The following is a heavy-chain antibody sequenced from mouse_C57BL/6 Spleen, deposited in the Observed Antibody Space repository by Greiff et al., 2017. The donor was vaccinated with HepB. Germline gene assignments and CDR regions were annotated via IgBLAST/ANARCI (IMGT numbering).Heavy chain of an antibody. V-gene: IGHV1-75*01. CDR3: ARELDSSGPWAMDY. D-gene: IGHD3-2*02. Sequence: QVQLQQSGPELVKPGASVKISCKASGYTFTDYYINWVNQRPGQGLEWIGWIFPGSGSTYYNEKFKGKATLTVDKSSSTAYMLLSSLTSEDSAVYFCARELDSSGPWAMDYWGQGTSVTVSS. CDR2: IFPGSGST. CDR1: GYTFTDYY. J-gene: IGHJ4*01.